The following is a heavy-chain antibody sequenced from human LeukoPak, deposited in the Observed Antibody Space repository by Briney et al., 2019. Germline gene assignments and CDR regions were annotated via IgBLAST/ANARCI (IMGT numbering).Heavy chain of an antibody. CDR1: GYTFISYG. CDR3: ARDRNPPIRMDV. V-gene: IGHV1-18*01. J-gene: IGHJ6*02. Sequence: RASVKVSCKASGYTFISYGISWVRQAPGQGLEWMGWISAYNGNTNYAQKLQGRVTMTTDTSTSTAYMELRSLRSDDTAVYYCARDRNPPIRMDVWGQGTTVTVSS. CDR2: ISAYNGNT.